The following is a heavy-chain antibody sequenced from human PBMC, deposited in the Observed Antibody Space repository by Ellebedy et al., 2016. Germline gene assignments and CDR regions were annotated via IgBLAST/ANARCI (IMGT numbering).Heavy chain of an antibody. J-gene: IGHJ2*01. CDR3: ARREWNWYFDL. D-gene: IGHD3-3*01. CDR1: GFTFGDFS. V-gene: IGHV3-11*01. CDR2: ISRGGSSI. Sequence: GGSLRLSCVASGFTFGDFSMIWIRQAAGKGLEWVSYISRGGSSIDYADSVKGRITISRDNAKNSLYLQMNSLRAEDTAIYYCARREWNWYFDLWGRGTLVTVSS.